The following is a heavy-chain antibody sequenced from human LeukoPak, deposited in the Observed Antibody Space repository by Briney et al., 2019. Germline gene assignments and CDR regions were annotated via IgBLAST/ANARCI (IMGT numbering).Heavy chain of an antibody. D-gene: IGHD7-27*01. V-gene: IGHV3-23*01. CDR3: ARVSLGANWAHSDY. Sequence: GGSLRLSCAASGFTFSSYAMSWVRQAPGKGLEWVSAISGSGGSTYYADSVKGRFTISRDNSKNMLYVQMNSLRAEDTAVYYCARVSLGANWAHSDYWGQGTQVTVSS. CDR2: ISGSGGST. J-gene: IGHJ4*02. CDR1: GFTFSSYA.